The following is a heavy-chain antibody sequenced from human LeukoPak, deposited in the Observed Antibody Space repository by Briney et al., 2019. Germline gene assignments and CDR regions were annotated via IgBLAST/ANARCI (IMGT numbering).Heavy chain of an antibody. V-gene: IGHV1-18*01. CDR3: ARRQYYYDSSSEVEWFDP. CDR2: ISAYNGNT. J-gene: IGHJ5*02. CDR1: GDTFSSYV. Sequence: GASVEVSCKTSGDTFSSYVIGWVRQAPGQGLEWMGWISAYNGNTNYAQKLQGRVTMTTDTSTSTAYMELRSLRSDDTAVYYCARRQYYYDSSSEVEWFDPWGQGTPVTVSS. D-gene: IGHD3-22*01.